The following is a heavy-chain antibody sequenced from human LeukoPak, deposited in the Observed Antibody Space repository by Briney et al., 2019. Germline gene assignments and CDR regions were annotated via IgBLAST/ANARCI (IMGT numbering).Heavy chain of an antibody. CDR1: GFTFSNAW. J-gene: IGHJ6*04. CDR3: TTDLLISVTTISPSSRTVSPMDV. D-gene: IGHD4-11*01. CDR2: IKSKTDGGTT. V-gene: IGHV3-15*01. Sequence: GGSLRLSCAASGFTFSNAWMSWVRQAPGKGLERVGRIKSKTDGGTTDYAAPVKGRFTISRDDSKNTLYLQMNSLKTEDTAVYCTTDLLISVTTISPSSRTVSPMDVWGKGTTVTVSP.